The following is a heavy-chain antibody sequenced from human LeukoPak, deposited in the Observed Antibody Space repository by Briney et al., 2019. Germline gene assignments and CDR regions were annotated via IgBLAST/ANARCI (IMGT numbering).Heavy chain of an antibody. CDR1: GFTFSSYE. V-gene: IGHV3-48*03. CDR2: ISSSGSTI. CDR3: ARGPILRYFDWLLPTEPLFDY. J-gene: IGHJ4*02. D-gene: IGHD3-9*01. Sequence: SGGSLRLSCAASGFTFSSYEMNWVRQAPGKGLEWVSYISSSGSTIYYADSVKGRFTISRDNAKNSLYLQMNSLRAEDTAVYYCARGPILRYFDWLLPTEPLFDYWGQGTLVTVSS.